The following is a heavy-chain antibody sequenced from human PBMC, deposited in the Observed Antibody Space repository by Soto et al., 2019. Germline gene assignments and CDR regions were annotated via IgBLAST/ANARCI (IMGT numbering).Heavy chain of an antibody. J-gene: IGHJ6*02. CDR3: ARYDSSGYYWPYYYYGMDV. V-gene: IGHV3-11*06. CDR2: ITSSGSYT. Sequence: PGGSLRLSCAASGLSFSDYYMSWIRQAPGKGLEWVSYITSSGSYTKYADSVQGRFTISRDNAKNSLYLQMNSLRAEDTAVYYCARYDSSGYYWPYYYYGMDVWGQGTTVTVS. CDR1: GLSFSDYY. D-gene: IGHD3-22*01.